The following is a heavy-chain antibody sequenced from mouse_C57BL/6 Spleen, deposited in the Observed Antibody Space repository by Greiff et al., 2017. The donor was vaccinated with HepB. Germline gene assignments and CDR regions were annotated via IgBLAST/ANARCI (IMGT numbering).Heavy chain of an antibody. CDR2: IWSGGRT. CDR3: ARCTTVVASYYYDMDD. Sequence: QVQLKESGPGLVQPSQSLSITCTVSGFSFTSYGVPWVRQSPGKGLEWLGVIWSGGRTDYNAAFISRLSISKDNSKSQVFFKMNSLQADDTAIYYCARCTTVVASYYYDMDDWGKGTSVTVST. J-gene: IGHJ4*01. CDR1: GFSFTSYG. V-gene: IGHV2-2*01. D-gene: IGHD1-1*01.